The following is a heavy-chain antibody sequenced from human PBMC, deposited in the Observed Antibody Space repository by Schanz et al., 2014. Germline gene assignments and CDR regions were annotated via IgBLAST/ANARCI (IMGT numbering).Heavy chain of an antibody. V-gene: IGHV1-18*01. CDR1: GYTFNNHG. D-gene: IGHD3-3*01. Sequence: QVQLVQSGGEVKKPGASATVSCKASGYTFNNHGISWVRQAPGQGLEWMGWISVYHGHTNYAEKVHGRVTMTTDTSTSTAYMELRGLRSDDTAMYYCVTEKRMESGTWAKAFDIWGQGTWVTVSS. J-gene: IGHJ3*02. CDR3: VTEKRMESGTWAKAFDI. CDR2: ISVYHGHT.